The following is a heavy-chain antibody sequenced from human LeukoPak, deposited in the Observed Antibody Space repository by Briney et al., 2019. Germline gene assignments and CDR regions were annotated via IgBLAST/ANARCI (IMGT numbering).Heavy chain of an antibody. V-gene: IGHV1-69*05. D-gene: IGHD6-19*01. J-gene: IGHJ4*02. Sequence: SVKVSCKASGGTFSSYAISWGPQAPGQGLEWMGRIIPIFGTANYAQKFQGRVTITTDESTSTAYMELSRLRSEDTAVYYCARDVDSSGWYDYWGQGTLVTVSS. CDR2: IIPIFGTA. CDR3: ARDVDSSGWYDY. CDR1: GGTFSSYA.